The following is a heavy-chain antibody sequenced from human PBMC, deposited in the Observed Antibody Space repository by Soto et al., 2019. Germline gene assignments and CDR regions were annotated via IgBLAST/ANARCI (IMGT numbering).Heavy chain of an antibody. J-gene: IGHJ6*02. CDR3: ARRGNYYGLDV. CDR1: GYIFANNW. Sequence: GESLKISCKGSGYIFANNWIGWVRQMPGKGLEWMGIIYPGDSDTRYSPSFQGQVTISADKSITTAYLQWSSLKASDTATYYCARRGNYYGLDVWGQGTTVTVSS. CDR2: IYPGDSDT. V-gene: IGHV5-51*01.